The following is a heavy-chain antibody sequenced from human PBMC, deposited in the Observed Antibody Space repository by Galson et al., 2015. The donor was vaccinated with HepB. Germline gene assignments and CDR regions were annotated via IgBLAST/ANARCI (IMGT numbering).Heavy chain of an antibody. CDR2: IGSNGITK. J-gene: IGHJ5*02. D-gene: IGHD3-3*01. V-gene: IGHV3-48*02. CDR1: GFTFKDYS. Sequence: SLRLSCATFGFTFKDYSMSWVRQAPGKGLEWVSYIGSNGITKFYADSVQGRFTISRDNAKSSLYLHMNSLREEDTATYYCARDWFGAWDPTWFDPWGQGTLVTV. CDR3: ARDWFGAWDPTWFDP.